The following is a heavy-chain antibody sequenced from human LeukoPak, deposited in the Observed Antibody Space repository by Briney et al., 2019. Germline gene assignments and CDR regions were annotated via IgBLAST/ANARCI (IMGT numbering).Heavy chain of an antibody. CDR1: GYTFTSYA. CDR2: INAGNGNT. J-gene: IGHJ6*02. CDR3: ASQSRYYYYGMDV. Sequence: ASVTVSCKASGYTFTSYAMHWVRQAPGQRREGVGWINAGNGNTKYSQKFQGRVTITRDTSASTAYMELSSLRSEDTAVYYCASQSRYYYYGMDVWGQGTTVTVSS. D-gene: IGHD3-16*01. V-gene: IGHV1-3*01.